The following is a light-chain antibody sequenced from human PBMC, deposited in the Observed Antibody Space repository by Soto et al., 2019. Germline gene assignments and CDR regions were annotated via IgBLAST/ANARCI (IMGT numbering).Light chain of an antibody. CDR1: TSDVGGYNY. J-gene: IGLJ2*01. CDR2: EVN. V-gene: IGLV2-8*01. Sequence: QSALTQPPSASGSPGQSITISCTGTTSDVGGYNYVSWYQQHPGSAPKLIIHEVNKRPSGVPDRFSGSKSGNTASLTVTGLQAEDEADYYCSSYAGSNILVFGEGTKLTV. CDR3: SSYAGSNILV.